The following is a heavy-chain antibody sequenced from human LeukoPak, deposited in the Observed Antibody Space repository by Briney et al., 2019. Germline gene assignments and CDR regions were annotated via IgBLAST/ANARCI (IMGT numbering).Heavy chain of an antibody. Sequence: GRSLRLSCAASGFTFSTYGMHWVRQAPGKGLEWVAVISYDGSNKYYADSVEGRFTISRDSARNSVYLQMNSLRADETAVYFCARFIASPGPDAFDIWGQGTLVTVSS. D-gene: IGHD6-13*01. J-gene: IGHJ3*02. V-gene: IGHV3-30*03. CDR1: GFTFSTYG. CDR2: ISYDGSNK. CDR3: ARFIASPGPDAFDI.